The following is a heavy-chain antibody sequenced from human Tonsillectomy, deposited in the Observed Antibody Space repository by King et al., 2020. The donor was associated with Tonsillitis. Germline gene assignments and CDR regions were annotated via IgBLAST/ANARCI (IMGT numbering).Heavy chain of an antibody. V-gene: IGHV4-59*01. CDR3: ARVDPPRDGFLPGDY. CDR2: IYYSGST. Sequence: QLQESGPGLVKPSETLSLTCTVSSGSISSYYWSWIRQPPGKGLEWIGYIYYSGSTNYNPSLKSRVTVSVDTSKNQFSLKLGSVTAADTAVYYCARVDPPRDGFLPGDYWGQGTLVTVSS. CDR1: SGSISSYY. J-gene: IGHJ4*02. D-gene: IGHD5-24*01.